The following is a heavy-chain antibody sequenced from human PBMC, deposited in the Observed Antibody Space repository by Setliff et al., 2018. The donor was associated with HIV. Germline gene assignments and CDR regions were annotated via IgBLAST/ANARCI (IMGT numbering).Heavy chain of an antibody. J-gene: IGHJ4*02. CDR2: IKSEAFGGTP. V-gene: IGHV3-15*01. CDR1: GLTFRSAW. Sequence: LRLSCSASGLTFRSAWMSWVRQAPGKGLEWVGRIKSEAFGGTPCYPAPLKGRFTISRDDAKDTVYLQIDSLKTEDTAVHYCTADLPGGISDCFDFWGQGTLVTVSS. CDR3: TADLPGGISDCFDF. D-gene: IGHD3-3*02.